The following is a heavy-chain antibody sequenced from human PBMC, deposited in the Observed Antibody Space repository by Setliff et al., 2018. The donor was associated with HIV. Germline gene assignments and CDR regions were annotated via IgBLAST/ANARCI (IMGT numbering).Heavy chain of an antibody. J-gene: IGHJ6*03. V-gene: IGHV4-34*01. CDR2: INHSGST. CDR3: NIYYYYYMDV. CDR1: GGSFSGYY. Sequence: SETLSLTCAVYGGSFSGYYWSWIRQPPGKGLEWIGEINHSGSTNYNPSLKSRVTISVDTSKNQFSLKLSSVTAADTAVYYCNIYYYYYMDVWGKGTTVTVCS.